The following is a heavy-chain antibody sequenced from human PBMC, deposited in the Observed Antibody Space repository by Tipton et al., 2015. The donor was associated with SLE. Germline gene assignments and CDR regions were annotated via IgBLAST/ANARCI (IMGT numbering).Heavy chain of an antibody. CDR2: IYHSGST. J-gene: IGHJ4*02. CDR3: ARGSYGGNSKVDY. Sequence: TLSLTCAVSGGSISSGGYSWSWIRQPPGKGLEWIGYIYHSGSTHYNPSLKSRVTISVDTSKNQFSLKLSSVTAADTAVYYCARGSYGGNSKVDYWGQGTLVTVSS. D-gene: IGHD4-23*01. V-gene: IGHV4-30-2*05. CDR1: GGSISSGGYS.